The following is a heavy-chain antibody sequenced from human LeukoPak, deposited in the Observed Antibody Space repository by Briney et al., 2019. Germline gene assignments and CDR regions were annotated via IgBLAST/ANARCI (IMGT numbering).Heavy chain of an antibody. Sequence: GASVKVSCKASGSTFIGYYMYWVRQAPGQGLEWVGWINPNSGGTNCAQKFQGRVTMTRDTSINTVYMELSRLRSDDTAVYYCARDIEYCSSTSCLPIWGQGTMVTVSS. V-gene: IGHV1-2*02. CDR1: GSTFIGYY. CDR2: INPNSGGT. J-gene: IGHJ3*02. CDR3: ARDIEYCSSTSCLPI. D-gene: IGHD2-2*01.